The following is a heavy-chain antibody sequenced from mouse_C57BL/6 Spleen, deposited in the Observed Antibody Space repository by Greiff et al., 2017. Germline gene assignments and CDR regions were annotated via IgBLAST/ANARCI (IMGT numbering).Heavy chain of an antibody. CDR2: ISYDGSN. J-gene: IGHJ4*01. Sequence: ESGPGLVKPSQSLSLTCSVTGYSIPSGYYWNWIRQFPGNKLEWMGYISYDGSNNYNPSLKNRISITRDTSKNQFFLKLNSVTTEDTATYYCARGDYYGSSYYAMDYWGQGTSVTVSS. D-gene: IGHD1-1*01. V-gene: IGHV3-6*01. CDR3: ARGDYYGSSYYAMDY. CDR1: GYSIPSGYY.